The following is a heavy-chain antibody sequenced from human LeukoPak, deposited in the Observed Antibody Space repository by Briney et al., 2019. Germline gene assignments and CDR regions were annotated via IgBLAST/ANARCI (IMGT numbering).Heavy chain of an antibody. CDR2: ISAYNGKT. D-gene: IGHD6-13*01. CDR3: ARAFSSGWFPLDY. CDR1: GYTFISYA. J-gene: IGHJ4*02. V-gene: IGHV1-18*01. Sequence: ASLKVSCEASGYTFISYAVAWVRQAPGQDLESMGWISAYNGKTDYAQKLQGRVTMTTAAATSTVYMELGSLTSDDTAVYYCARAFSSGWFPLDYWGQGTLVTVS.